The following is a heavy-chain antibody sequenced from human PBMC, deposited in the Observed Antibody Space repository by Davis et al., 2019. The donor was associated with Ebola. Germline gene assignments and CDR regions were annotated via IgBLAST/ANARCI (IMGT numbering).Heavy chain of an antibody. CDR1: GYTFTNYG. Sequence: ASVKVSCKASGYTFTNYGITWVRQAPGQGLEWMGWINPHNGNTNYAQNVQGRVIMTSDTATTTAYMEVGSLRSDDTAVYYCAREEIVVVITLFNYYGMDVWGQGTTVTVSS. CDR2: INPHNGNT. V-gene: IGHV1-18*04. J-gene: IGHJ6*02. CDR3: AREEIVVVITLFNYYGMDV. D-gene: IGHD3-22*01.